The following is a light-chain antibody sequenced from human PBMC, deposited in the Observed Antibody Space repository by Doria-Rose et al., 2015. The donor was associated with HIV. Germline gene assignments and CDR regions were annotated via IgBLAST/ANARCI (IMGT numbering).Light chain of an antibody. Sequence: TQSPLALSVTPGQPAPISCRSSQSLVNSDGKTYLYWYLQKPGQSPQLLIYEVSNRFSGVPDRFSGSGSGTDFTLKISRVEPEDFGVYYCMQTILLPFTFGPGTTVDIK. V-gene: IGKV2D-29*02. J-gene: IGKJ3*01. CDR3: MQTILLPFT. CDR2: EVS. CDR1: QSLVNSDGKTY.